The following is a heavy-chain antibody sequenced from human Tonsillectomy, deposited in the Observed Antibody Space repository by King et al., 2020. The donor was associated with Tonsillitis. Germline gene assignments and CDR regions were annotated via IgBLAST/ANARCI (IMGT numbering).Heavy chain of an antibody. Sequence: VQLVESGGGLVQPGGSLRLSCAASGFTFNAYERSWVRQAPGKGLEWVSYISSSGSNIYYADSVKGRFTISRDNAQNSLYLQMNSLRAEDTAVYYCARPTGYSYGVDYWGQGTLVTVSS. CDR3: ARPTGYSYGVDY. CDR1: GFTFNAYE. J-gene: IGHJ4*02. D-gene: IGHD5-18*01. CDR2: ISSSGSNI. V-gene: IGHV3-48*03.